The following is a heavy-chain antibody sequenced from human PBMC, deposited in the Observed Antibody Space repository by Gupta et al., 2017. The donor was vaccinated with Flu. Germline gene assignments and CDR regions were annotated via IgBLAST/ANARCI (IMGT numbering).Heavy chain of an antibody. J-gene: IGHJ6*03. V-gene: IGHV3-30*18. CDR3: AKEGVANDYYYYMDV. Sequence: QVQLVESGGGVVQPGRSLRLSCAASGFTFSSYGMHWVRQAPGKGLEWVAVISYDGSNKYYADSVKGRFTISRDNSKNTLYLQMNSLRAEDTAVYYCAKEGVANDYYYYMDVWGKGTTVTVSS. CDR2: ISYDGSNK. D-gene: IGHD3-16*01. CDR1: GFTFSSYG.